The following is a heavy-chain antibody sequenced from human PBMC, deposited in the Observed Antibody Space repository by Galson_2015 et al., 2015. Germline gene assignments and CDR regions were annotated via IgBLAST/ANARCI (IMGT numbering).Heavy chain of an antibody. CDR1: GFTFSSYA. D-gene: IGHD1-26*01. CDR2: ISGSGGTT. V-gene: IGHV3-23*01. CDR3: ARDPSHGAIDY. J-gene: IGHJ4*02. Sequence: SLRLSCAASGFTFSSYAMGWVRQAPGKGLEWVSGISGSGGTTYYADSVKGRFTISRDNSKNTLYLQMNSLRGEDTAVYYCARDPSHGAIDYWGRGTLVTVSS.